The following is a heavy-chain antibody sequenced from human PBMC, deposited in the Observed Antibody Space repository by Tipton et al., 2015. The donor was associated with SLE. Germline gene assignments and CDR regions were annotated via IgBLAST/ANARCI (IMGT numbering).Heavy chain of an antibody. CDR1: GDSISSSGYY. J-gene: IGHJ5*02. CDR3: TRGGTGDGTNPFDP. D-gene: IGHD2-8*01. Sequence: TLSLTCIVSGDSISSSGYYWSWIRRPPGKGLEWIGEITHSGNTNYNPSLKSRVSISVDTSKKQFSLKLSSLTAADTAVYYCTRGGTGDGTNPFDPWGQGTLVTVSS. CDR2: ITHSGNT. V-gene: IGHV4-39*07.